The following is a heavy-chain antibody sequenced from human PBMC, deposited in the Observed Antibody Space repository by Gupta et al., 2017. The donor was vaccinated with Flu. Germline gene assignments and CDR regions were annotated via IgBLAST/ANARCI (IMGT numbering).Heavy chain of an antibody. Sequence: GGSTRYADSVRGRFTIPRDNSTKTLYLQMSSRRAEDTAMHDCATGGKRYCRIFSCLLDYWGQGTLVLVSS. CDR2: GGST. V-gene: IGHV3-53*01. CDR3: ATGGKRYCRIFSCLLDY. J-gene: IGHJ4*02. D-gene: IGHD2-15*01.